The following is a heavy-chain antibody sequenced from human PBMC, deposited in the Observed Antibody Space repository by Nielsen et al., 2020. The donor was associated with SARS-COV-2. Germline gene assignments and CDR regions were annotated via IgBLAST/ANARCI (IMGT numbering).Heavy chain of an antibody. J-gene: IGHJ4*02. V-gene: IGHV3-53*05. CDR2: FYSGGTT. CDR3: TKGAQLGDY. D-gene: IGHD6-13*01. CDR1: GFIVSSKH. Sequence: GESLKISCAASGFIVSSKHMNWVRQAPGKGLEWVSVFYSGGTTLYADSVKGRFIISRDNSRNTLYLQMNSLRVEDTAIYYCTKGAQLGDYWGQGTLVTVSS.